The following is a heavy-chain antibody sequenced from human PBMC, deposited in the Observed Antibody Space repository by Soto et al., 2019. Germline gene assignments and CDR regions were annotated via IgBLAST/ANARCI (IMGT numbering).Heavy chain of an antibody. CDR1: GGTFSTYG. V-gene: IGHV1-69*13. CDR2: IIPKFGTT. D-gene: IGHD4-17*01. CDR3: ARELDPYYGGNSLSLDY. Sequence: QVQLVQSGAEVKKPGSSVKVSCKASGGTFSTYGMNWVRLAPGQGLEWMGGIIPKFGTTNYAQKFQGRVTITADESTNTAYMELNYLRSEDTAVDFCARELDPYYGGNSLSLDYWGQGTLVTVSS. J-gene: IGHJ4*02.